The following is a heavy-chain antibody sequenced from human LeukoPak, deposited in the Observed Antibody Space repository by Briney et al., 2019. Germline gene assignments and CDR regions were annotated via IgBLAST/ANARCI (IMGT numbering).Heavy chain of an antibody. Sequence: PSETLSLTCTVSGGSISSYYWSWIRQPAGKGLEWIGRIYTSGSTNYNPSLKSRVTISVDTSKNQFSLKLSSVTAADTAVYYCARARGYYGTGSYSGYYYYYMDVWGKGTTVTISS. V-gene: IGHV4-4*07. CDR2: IYTSGST. CDR1: GGSISSYY. D-gene: IGHD3-10*01. CDR3: ARARGYYGTGSYSGYYYYYMDV. J-gene: IGHJ6*03.